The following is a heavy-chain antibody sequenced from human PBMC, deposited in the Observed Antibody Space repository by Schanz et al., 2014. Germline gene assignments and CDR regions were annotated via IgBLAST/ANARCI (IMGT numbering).Heavy chain of an antibody. D-gene: IGHD1-1*01. CDR3: ARGTDWNLHY. CDR2: IGYLGDT. Sequence: VQLVESGGGLVKPGGSLRLSCAVSGFTVSNSDMHWVRQGTGKGLEWVSTIGYLGDTYYPDSVKGRFTVSRDSGQNSLYLQMNSLRAGDTAVYYCARGTDWNLHYWGQGALVTVSS. J-gene: IGHJ4*02. V-gene: IGHV3-13*01. CDR1: GFTVSNSD.